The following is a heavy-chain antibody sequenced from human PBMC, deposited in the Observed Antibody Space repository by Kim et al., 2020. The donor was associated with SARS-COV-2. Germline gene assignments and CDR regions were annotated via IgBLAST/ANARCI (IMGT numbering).Heavy chain of an antibody. Sequence: SVKGRFTISRDNAKNSLYLQMNSLRAEDTAVYYCARDRKDSYYYFYAMDVWGQGTTVTVSS. V-gene: IGHV3-11*05. J-gene: IGHJ6*02. D-gene: IGHD2-15*01. CDR3: ARDRKDSYYYFYAMDV.